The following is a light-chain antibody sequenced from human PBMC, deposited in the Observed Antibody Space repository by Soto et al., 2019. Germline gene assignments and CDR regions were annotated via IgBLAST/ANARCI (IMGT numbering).Light chain of an antibody. V-gene: IGLV6-57*04. CDR2: EDD. CDR1: SGSIASNY. J-gene: IGLJ2*01. Sequence: NFMLTQPHSVSESPGKTVTISCTHTSGSIASNYVQWYQQRPGSAPTTVIYEDDQRPSGVPDRFSGSIDASSDSAALTISGLKTEDEAVYYCQSFDRSSSVLFGGGTKLTVL. CDR3: QSFDRSSSVL.